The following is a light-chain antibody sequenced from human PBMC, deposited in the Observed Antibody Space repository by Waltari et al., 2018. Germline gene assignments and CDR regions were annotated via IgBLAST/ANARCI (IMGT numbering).Light chain of an antibody. CDR2: DAS. V-gene: IGKV1-33*01. J-gene: IGKJ4*01. CDR1: QDINNY. CDR3: QQFHSLLT. Sequence: DIQITQSPSSLSASVGDSVTITCQASQDINNYLNWYQQKPGKAPKLLIYDASNLETGVPSRFSGSGSGTTFTFTISSLQPEDIATYYCQQFHSLLTFGGGTKVEIK.